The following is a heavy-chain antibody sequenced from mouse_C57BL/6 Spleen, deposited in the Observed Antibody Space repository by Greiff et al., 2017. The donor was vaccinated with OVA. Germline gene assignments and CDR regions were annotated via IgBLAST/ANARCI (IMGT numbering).Heavy chain of an antibody. V-gene: IGHV3-5*01. Sequence: EVQRVESGPGLVKPSQTVFLTCTVTGISITTGNYRWSWIRQFPGNKLEWIGYIYYSGTITYNPSLTSRTTITRDTPKNQFFLEMNSLTAEDTATYYCAREWYYGSSEDWYFDVWGTGTTVTVSS. CDR3: AREWYYGSSEDWYFDV. J-gene: IGHJ1*03. D-gene: IGHD1-1*01. CDR2: IYYSGTI. CDR1: GISITTGNYR.